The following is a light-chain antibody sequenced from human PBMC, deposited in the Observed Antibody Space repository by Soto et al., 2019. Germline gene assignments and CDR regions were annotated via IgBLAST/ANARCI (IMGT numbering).Light chain of an antibody. CDR1: QTITRY. Sequence: DIQMTQSPSSLSASVGDRVTITCRASQTITRYLNWYQQKPGKVPTLLIFAASTSQSGVPSRFSGSGSGTDYTLTISILQPEDSATYYCQQSYNSPPTFGPGTTVEIK. CDR3: QQSYNSPPT. CDR2: AAS. V-gene: IGKV1-39*01. J-gene: IGKJ1*01.